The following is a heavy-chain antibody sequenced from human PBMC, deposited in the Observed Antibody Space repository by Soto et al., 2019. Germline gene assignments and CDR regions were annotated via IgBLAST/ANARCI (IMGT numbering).Heavy chain of an antibody. CDR2: ISSSSSYI. CDR3: ARDRSSPTWFDP. V-gene: IGHV3-21*01. D-gene: IGHD6-13*01. CDR1: GFTFSSYS. J-gene: IGHJ5*02. Sequence: SLRLSCAASGFTFSSYSMNWVRQAPGKGLEWVSSISSSSSYIYYADSVKGRFTISRDNAKNSLYLQMNSLRAEDTAVYYCARDRSSPTWFDPWGQGTLVTVSS.